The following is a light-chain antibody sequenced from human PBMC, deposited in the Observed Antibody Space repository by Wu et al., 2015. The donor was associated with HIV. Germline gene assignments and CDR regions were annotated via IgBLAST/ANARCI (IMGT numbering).Light chain of an antibody. CDR2: KAS. Sequence: DIQMTQSPSTLSASVGDRVTITCRASHNINSYLAWYQQKPGKAPKLLIYKASSLESGVPSRFSGSGSGTEFTLTISSLQPDDFATYYCQQSYRTPHTFGQGTKVEI. CDR3: QQSYRTPHT. V-gene: IGKV1-5*03. J-gene: IGKJ1*01. CDR1: HNINSY.